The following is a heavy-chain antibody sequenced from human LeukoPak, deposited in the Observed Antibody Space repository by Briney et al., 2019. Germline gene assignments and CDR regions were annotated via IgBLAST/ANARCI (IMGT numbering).Heavy chain of an antibody. CDR2: ISAYNGNT. CDR1: GYTFTSYG. D-gene: IGHD3-10*01. J-gene: IGHJ4*02. CDR3: AREPYLWFGELFDY. V-gene: IGHV1-18*01. Sequence: ASVKFSCKASGYTFTSYGISWVRQAPGQGLEWMGWISAYNGNTNYAQKLQGRVTMTTDTSTSTAYMELRSLRSDDKAVYYCAREPYLWFGELFDYWGQGTLVTVSS.